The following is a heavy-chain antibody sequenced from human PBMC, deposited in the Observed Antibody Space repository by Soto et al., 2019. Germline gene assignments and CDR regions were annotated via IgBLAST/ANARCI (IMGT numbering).Heavy chain of an antibody. CDR1: GVTKRSCA. D-gene: IGHD3-16*01. J-gene: IGHJ6*02. CDR2: IIPIFGTA. Sequence: GTPVEPCCEEPGVTKRSCAISSVRHANGKGLEWMGGIIPIFGTANYAQKFQGRVTITADESTSTAYMELSSLRSEDTAVYYCARSIHWVRPYYYGTDVWGQGTTVTVSS. V-gene: IGHV1-69*13. CDR3: ARSIHWVRPYYYGTDV.